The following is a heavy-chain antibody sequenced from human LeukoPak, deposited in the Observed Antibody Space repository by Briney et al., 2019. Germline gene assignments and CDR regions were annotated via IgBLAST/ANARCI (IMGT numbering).Heavy chain of an antibody. D-gene: IGHD4-23*01. CDR3: ARDLLNEGNHLDY. Sequence: PSEPLSLTCTVSGGSISSGDYYWSWIRQPPGKGLEWIGYIYYSGSTYYNPSLKSRVTISVDTSKHQFSLKLSSVTAADTAVYYCARDLLNEGNHLDYWGQGTLVTVSS. CDR1: GGSISSGDYY. V-gene: IGHV4-30-4*01. J-gene: IGHJ4*02. CDR2: IYYSGST.